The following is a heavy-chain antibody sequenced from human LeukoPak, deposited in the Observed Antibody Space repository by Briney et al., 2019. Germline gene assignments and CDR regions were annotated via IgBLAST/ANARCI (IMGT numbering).Heavy chain of an antibody. CDR1: GYSFTSYW. CDR3: ARHETGPYFDY. D-gene: IGHD1-1*01. CDR2: IYPGDSDT. Sequence: GESLKISCKGFGYSFTSYWIGWVRQMPGKGLECMGIIYPGDSDTKYSPSFQGQVTISADRSISTAYLQWSSLKASDTAMYYCARHETGPYFDYWGQGTLVTVSS. V-gene: IGHV5-51*01. J-gene: IGHJ4*02.